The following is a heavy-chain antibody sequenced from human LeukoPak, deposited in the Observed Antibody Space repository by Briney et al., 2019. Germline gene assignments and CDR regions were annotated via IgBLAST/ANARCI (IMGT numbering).Heavy chain of an antibody. CDR2: IIPIFSTA. V-gene: IGHV1-69*13. J-gene: IGHJ5*02. D-gene: IGHD2-2*01. Sequence: ASVKVSCKASGGTFSSYAISWVRQAPGQGLEWMGGIIPIFSTANYAQKFQGRVTITADESTSTAYMELSSLRSEDTAVYYCAVGSRYCSSTSCYPNWFDPWGQGTLVTVSS. CDR1: GGTFSSYA. CDR3: AVGSRYCSSTSCYPNWFDP.